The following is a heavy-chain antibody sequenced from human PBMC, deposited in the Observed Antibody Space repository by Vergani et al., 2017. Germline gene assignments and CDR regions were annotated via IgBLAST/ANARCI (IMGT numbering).Heavy chain of an antibody. CDR2: IKQDGSEK. Sequence: EVQLVESGGGLVQPGGSLRLSCAASGFTFSSYWMSWVRQAPGKGLEWVANIKQDGSEKYYVDSVKGRFTISRDNAKNSLYLQMNSLRAEDTAVYYCARDGGAYGDYEGDFDDWGQGTLVTVSS. V-gene: IGHV3-7*05. CDR1: GFTFSSYW. J-gene: IGHJ4*02. D-gene: IGHD4-17*01. CDR3: ARDGGAYGDYEGDFDD.